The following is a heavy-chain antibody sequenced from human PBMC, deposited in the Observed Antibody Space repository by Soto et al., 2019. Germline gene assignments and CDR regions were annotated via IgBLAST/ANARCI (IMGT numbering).Heavy chain of an antibody. CDR3: ARAGDPVLDYYYYGMDV. D-gene: IGHD3-16*01. CDR2: IYTSGST. V-gene: IGHV4-4*07. Sequence: SETLSLTCTVSGGSISSYYWSWIRQPAGKGLEWIGRIYTSGSTNYNPSLKSRVTMSVGTSKNQFSLKLSSVTAADTAVYYCARAGDPVLDYYYYGMDVWGQGTTVTVSS. CDR1: GGSISSYY. J-gene: IGHJ6*02.